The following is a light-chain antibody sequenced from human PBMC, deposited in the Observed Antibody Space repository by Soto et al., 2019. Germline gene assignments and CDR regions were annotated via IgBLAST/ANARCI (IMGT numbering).Light chain of an antibody. CDR3: QQYFGSPST. V-gene: IGKV3-20*01. CDR2: GAS. CDR1: QTVTSNY. Sequence: EIVLTQSPGTLSLSPGERATLSCRASQTVTSNYLAWYQRKPVQAPRLLLYGASSRATDIPDRFRGSGSGTDFNLTIIRLEPEDFGVYFCQQYFGSPSTFGQGTKVEIK. J-gene: IGKJ1*01.